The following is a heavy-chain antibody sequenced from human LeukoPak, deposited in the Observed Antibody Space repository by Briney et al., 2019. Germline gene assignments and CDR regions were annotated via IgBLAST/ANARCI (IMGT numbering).Heavy chain of an antibody. CDR1: GGSISSGSYY. D-gene: IGHD3-9*01. CDR2: INHSGST. J-gene: IGHJ6*03. V-gene: IGHV4-31*03. Sequence: SQTLSLTCTVSGGSISSGSYYWSWIRQPPGKGLEWIGEINHSGSTNYNPSLKSRVTISVDTSKNQFSLKLSSVTAADTAVYYCARSGGLRYFDWLRPWDENYYMDVWGKGTTVTVSS. CDR3: ARSGGLRYFDWLRPWDENYYMDV.